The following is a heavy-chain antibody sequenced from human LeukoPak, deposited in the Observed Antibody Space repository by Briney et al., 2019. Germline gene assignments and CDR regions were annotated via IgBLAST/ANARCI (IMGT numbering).Heavy chain of an antibody. CDR2: IRSKANSYAT. CDR1: GFTFSGSA. Sequence: GGSLRLSCAASGFTFSGSAMHWVRQASGKGLEWVGRIRSKANSYATAYAASVKGRFTISRDDSKNTAYLQMNSLKTEDTAVYYCTSIVATTYYYYYYMDVWGKGTTVTVS. J-gene: IGHJ6*03. D-gene: IGHD5-12*01. CDR3: TSIVATTYYYYYYMDV. V-gene: IGHV3-73*01.